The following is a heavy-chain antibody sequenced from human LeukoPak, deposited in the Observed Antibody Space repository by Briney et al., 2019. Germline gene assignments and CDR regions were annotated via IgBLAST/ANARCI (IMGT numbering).Heavy chain of an antibody. Sequence: GGSLRRSCAASGFTFRDFYMSWIRQAPGKGLEWVSYISNSDINTYYADSVKGRFTISRDNAKNSLFLQMSSLRAEDTAVYYCAGVAPDYGDFSWGQGTLVTVSS. D-gene: IGHD4-17*01. CDR1: GFTFRDFY. J-gene: IGHJ5*02. CDR3: AGVAPDYGDFS. CDR2: ISNSDINT. V-gene: IGHV3-11*04.